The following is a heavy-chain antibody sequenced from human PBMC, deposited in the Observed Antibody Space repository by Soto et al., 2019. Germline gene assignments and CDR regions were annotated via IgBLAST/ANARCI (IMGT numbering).Heavy chain of an antibody. Sequence: ASVKVSCKASGDTFTSYGISWVRQAPGQGLEWMGWISAYNGNTNYAQKLQGRVTMTTDTSTSTAYMELRSLRSDDTAVYYCAREKIAVAGTWYFDYWGQGTLVTVSS. CDR1: GDTFTSYG. D-gene: IGHD6-19*01. V-gene: IGHV1-18*01. J-gene: IGHJ4*02. CDR3: AREKIAVAGTWYFDY. CDR2: ISAYNGNT.